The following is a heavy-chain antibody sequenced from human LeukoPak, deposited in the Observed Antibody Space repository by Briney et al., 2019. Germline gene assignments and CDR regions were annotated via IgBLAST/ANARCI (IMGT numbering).Heavy chain of an antibody. CDR1: GFTFSSYA. D-gene: IGHD3-10*01. CDR3: AKIVRGVIIILRPYYFDY. CDR2: ISGSGGST. V-gene: IGHV3-23*01. Sequence: AGGSLRLSCVASGFTFSSYAMSWVRQAPGKGLEWVSAISGSGGSTYYADSVKGRFTISRDNSKNTLYLQMNSLRAKDTAVYYCAKIVRGVIIILRPYYFDYWGQGTLVTVSS. J-gene: IGHJ4*02.